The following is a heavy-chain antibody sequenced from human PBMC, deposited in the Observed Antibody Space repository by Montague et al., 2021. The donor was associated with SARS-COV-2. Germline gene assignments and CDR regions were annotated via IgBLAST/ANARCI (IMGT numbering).Heavy chain of an antibody. V-gene: IGHV3-48*02. D-gene: IGHD3-10*01. Sequence: SLRLSCAGSGFTFSSFNMNWVRQAPGKGLEWVSFISTSSSNIYYADSVRGRFTISRDKAKNSLYLQMNSLRDEDTAVYYCARERGDYGADGGFDFWGQGTLVTVSS. CDR1: GFTFSSFN. J-gene: IGHJ4*02. CDR3: ARERGDYGADGGFDF. CDR2: ISTSSSNI.